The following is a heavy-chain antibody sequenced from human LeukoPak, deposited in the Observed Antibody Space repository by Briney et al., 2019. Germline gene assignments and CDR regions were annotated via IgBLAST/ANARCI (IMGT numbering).Heavy chain of an antibody. CDR2: INPNSGGT. V-gene: IGHV1-2*02. Sequence: ASVKVSCKASGYTFTGYYMHWVRQAPGQGLEWMGWINPNSGGTNYAQKFQGRVTMTRDTSISTAYMELSRLRPDDTAVYYCARGMEPYYYMDVWGKGTTGTVSS. CDR1: GYTFTGYY. CDR3: ARGMEPYYYMDV. D-gene: IGHD1-26*01. J-gene: IGHJ6*03.